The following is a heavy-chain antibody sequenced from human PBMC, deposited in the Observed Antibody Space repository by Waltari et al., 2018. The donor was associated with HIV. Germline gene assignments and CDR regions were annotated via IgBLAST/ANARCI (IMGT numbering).Heavy chain of an antibody. CDR2: ILSDGSNK. CDR1: GLTLSSYT. Sequence: QVHLVESGGGVVQPGKSLTLACAASGLTLSSYTVKWVRQAPGKGLEWLALILSDGSNKYYADSVKGRFTISRDNSKNTLYLQMNSLSPEDTAVYYCARASWDSSGYLLDYWGQGTLVTVSS. J-gene: IGHJ4*02. D-gene: IGHD3-22*01. CDR3: ARASWDSSGYLLDY. V-gene: IGHV3-30*01.